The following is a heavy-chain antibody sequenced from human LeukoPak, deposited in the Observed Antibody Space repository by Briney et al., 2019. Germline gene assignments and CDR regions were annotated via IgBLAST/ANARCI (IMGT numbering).Heavy chain of an antibody. J-gene: IGHJ4*02. D-gene: IGHD6-13*01. CDR2: ISSSSSTI. CDR3: ARIGGQQLVKVQN. Sequence: PGGSLRLSCAASGFTFSSYYMSWIRQAPGKGLEWVSYISSSSSTIYYADSVRGRFSISRGNAKKSLYLQMNSLRAQDSAVYYCARIGGQQLVKVQNWGQGTLVTVSS. V-gene: IGHV3-48*01. CDR1: GFTFSSYY.